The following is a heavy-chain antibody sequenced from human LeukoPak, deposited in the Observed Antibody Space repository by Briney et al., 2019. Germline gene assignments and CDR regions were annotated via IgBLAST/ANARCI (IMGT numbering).Heavy chain of an antibody. CDR1: GGSISSGSYY. CDR3: ARGPRIRHHLAAAASYGRTSAFDI. V-gene: IGHV4-61*02. CDR2: IYTSGST. D-gene: IGHD6-13*01. J-gene: IGHJ3*02. Sequence: SETLSLTCTVSGGSISSGSYYWSWIRQPAGKGLEWIGRIYTSGSTNYNPSLKSRVTISVATSKNQFSLKLSSVTAADTAVYYCARGPRIRHHLAAAASYGRTSAFDIWGQGTMVTVSS.